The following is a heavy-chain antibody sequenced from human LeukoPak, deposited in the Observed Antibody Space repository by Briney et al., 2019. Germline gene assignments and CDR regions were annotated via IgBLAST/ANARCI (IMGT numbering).Heavy chain of an antibody. J-gene: IGHJ6*04. CDR3: AELGITMIGGV. Sequence: GGSLTLSCAASGFTFSRYAMNWVRQAPGKGLEWVSGINSSGGGTYYADSVKGRFTISRDNAKNSLYLQMNSLRAEDTAVYYCAELGITMIGGVWGKGTTVTISS. D-gene: IGHD3-10*02. CDR2: INSSGGGT. CDR1: GFTFSRYA. V-gene: IGHV3-23*01.